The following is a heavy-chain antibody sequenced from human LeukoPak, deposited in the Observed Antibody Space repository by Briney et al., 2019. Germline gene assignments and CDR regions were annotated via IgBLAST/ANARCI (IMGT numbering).Heavy chain of an antibody. D-gene: IGHD3-3*01. J-gene: IGHJ6*03. Sequence: ASVKVSCKASGYTFTGYYMHWVRHAPGPGLEWMGWINPNSGGTNYAQKFQGRVTMTRDTSISTAHMELSRLRSDDTAVYSCARVHYDFWSGYRPKNYYYMDVWGKGTTVTVSS. CDR2: INPNSGGT. CDR3: ARVHYDFWSGYRPKNYYYMDV. V-gene: IGHV1-2*02. CDR1: GYTFTGYY.